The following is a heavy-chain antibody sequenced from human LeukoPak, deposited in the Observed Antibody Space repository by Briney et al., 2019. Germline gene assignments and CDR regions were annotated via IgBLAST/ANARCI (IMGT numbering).Heavy chain of an antibody. D-gene: IGHD3-10*01. CDR1: GGSISSYY. J-gene: IGHJ4*02. Sequence: SETLSLTCTVSGGSISSYYWSWIRQPPGKGLDWIGYIYYSGNTNYNPSLKSRVTISVDTSKNQFSLKLSSVTAADTAVYYCAREPYYYGSGSYIDCWGQGTLVTVSS. CDR3: AREPYYYGSGSYIDC. V-gene: IGHV4-59*01. CDR2: IYYSGNT.